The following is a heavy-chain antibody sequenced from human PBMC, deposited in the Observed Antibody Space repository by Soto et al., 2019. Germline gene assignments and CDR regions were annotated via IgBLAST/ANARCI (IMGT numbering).Heavy chain of an antibody. J-gene: IGHJ6*03. D-gene: IGHD3-3*01. CDR1: GFTFSSDW. V-gene: IGHV3-7*01. CDR3: ASTAHYDFWSGYYPRLEQVTDYYYYMDV. Sequence: GGSLRLSCAASGFTFSSDWMSWVRQAPGKGLEWVANIKQDGSEKYYVDSVKGRFTISRDNAKNSLYLQMNSLRAEDTAVYYCASTAHYDFWSGYYPRLEQVTDYYYYMDVWGKGTTVTVSS. CDR2: IKQDGSEK.